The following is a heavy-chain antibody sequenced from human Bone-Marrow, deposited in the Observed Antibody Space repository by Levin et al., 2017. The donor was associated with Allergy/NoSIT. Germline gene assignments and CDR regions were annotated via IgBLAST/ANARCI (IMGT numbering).Heavy chain of an antibody. D-gene: IGHD4-23*01. CDR3: ARDDYYGNSLIDY. Sequence: GGSLRLSCAASGFTFRSYGMHWVRQAPGKGLEWVAVISYDGDNKYYADSVKGRFTISRDDSKDALYLQMDSLRPEDTAVYYCARDDYYGNSLIDYWGQGTTVTVSS. V-gene: IGHV3-30*03. J-gene: IGHJ3*01. CDR1: GFTFRSYG. CDR2: ISYDGDNK.